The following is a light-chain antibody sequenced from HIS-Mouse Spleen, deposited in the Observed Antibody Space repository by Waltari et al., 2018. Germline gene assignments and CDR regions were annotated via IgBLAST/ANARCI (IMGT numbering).Light chain of an antibody. CDR1: SSDVGGYNY. CDR3: CSYAGSYTFEVV. Sequence: QSALTQPRSVSGSPGQSVTISCTGTSSDVGGYNYVSWYQQHPGKAPKLMFYDVSKRPSRVPVRYYGSKSGNTASLTISGLQAEDEADYDCCSYAGSYTFEVVFGGGTKLTVL. V-gene: IGLV2-11*01. CDR2: DVS. J-gene: IGLJ2*01.